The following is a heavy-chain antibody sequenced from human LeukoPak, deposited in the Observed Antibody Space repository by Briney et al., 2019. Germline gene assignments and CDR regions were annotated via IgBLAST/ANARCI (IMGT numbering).Heavy chain of an antibody. V-gene: IGHV4-30-2*01. Sequence: SETLSLTCAVSGGSISSGDFPWSWIRQPPGKGLEWIGYIFHTGHTSYNPSLKSRVTISVDMSRNQLSLRLTSVTAADTAVYYCARGFYGAGSHFDYWGQGTLVTVSS. CDR1: GGSISSGDFP. CDR2: IFHTGHT. D-gene: IGHD3-10*01. CDR3: ARGFYGAGSHFDY. J-gene: IGHJ4*02.